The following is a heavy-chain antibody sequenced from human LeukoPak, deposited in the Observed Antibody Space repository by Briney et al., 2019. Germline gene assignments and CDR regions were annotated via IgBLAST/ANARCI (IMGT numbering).Heavy chain of an antibody. Sequence: SETLSLTCTVSGGSISSSSYYWGWIRQPPGKGLEWLVSIYYSGSTYYNPSLKSRVTTSVDKSKNQCSLKLSSVTAADTAVYYCASTTVVTLDAFDIWGQGTMVTVSS. CDR2: IYYSGST. V-gene: IGHV4-39*07. D-gene: IGHD4-23*01. J-gene: IGHJ3*02. CDR3: ASTTVVTLDAFDI. CDR1: GGSISSSSYY.